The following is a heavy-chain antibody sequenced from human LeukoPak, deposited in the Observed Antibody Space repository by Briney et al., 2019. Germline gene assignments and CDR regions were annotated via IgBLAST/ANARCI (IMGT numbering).Heavy chain of an antibody. Sequence: KPSETLSLTCTVSGGSIRSGNHYWSWIRQPAGKGLELIGRFYSSGTTNYDPTLKSRATISADTSRNEIYLRLSSVTAADTAVYYCASGPGGFNRWFHPWGRGTQVTVSS. CDR2: FYSSGTT. CDR1: GGSIRSGNHY. V-gene: IGHV4-61*02. D-gene: IGHD4-23*01. CDR3: ASGPGGFNRWFHP. J-gene: IGHJ5*02.